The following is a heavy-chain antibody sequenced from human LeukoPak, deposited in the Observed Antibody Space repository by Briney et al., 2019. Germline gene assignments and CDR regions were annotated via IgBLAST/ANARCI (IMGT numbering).Heavy chain of an antibody. V-gene: IGHV4-4*02. D-gene: IGHD3-10*01. J-gene: IGHJ6*03. CDR3: ARLLRRSGSYSYYYYYYMDV. Sequence: KPSETLSLTCAVSGGSISSSNWWSWVRQPPGKGLEWIGEIYHSGSTNYNPSLKSRVTISVETSKNQFSLKLSSVTAADTAVYYCARLLRRSGSYSYYYYYYMDVWGKGTTVTISS. CDR2: IYHSGST. CDR1: GGSISSSNW.